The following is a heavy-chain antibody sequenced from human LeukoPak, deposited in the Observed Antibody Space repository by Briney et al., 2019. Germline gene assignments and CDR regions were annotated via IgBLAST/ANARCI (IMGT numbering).Heavy chain of an antibody. Sequence: PGGSLRLSCAASGFTVSSNYMSWVRQAPGKGLEWVSVIYSGGSTYYADSVKGRFTISRDNSKNTLYLQMNSLRAEDTAVYYCARDYRSKDYYYGMDVWGQGTTVTVSS. CDR3: ARDYRSKDYYYGMDV. CDR2: IYSGGST. J-gene: IGHJ6*02. D-gene: IGHD6-13*01. CDR1: GFTVSSNY. V-gene: IGHV3-66*01.